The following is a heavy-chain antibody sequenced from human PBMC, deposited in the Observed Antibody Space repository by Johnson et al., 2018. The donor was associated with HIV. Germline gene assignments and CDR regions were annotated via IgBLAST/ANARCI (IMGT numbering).Heavy chain of an antibody. V-gene: IGHV3-64*01. CDR3: ARGDAFDI. CDR2: ICSNGGST. Sequence: VQLVESGGGVVQPGRSLRLSCAASGFTFSSYAMHWVRQAPGKGLEYVSAICSNGGSTYYANSVKGRFTISRDNSKNTLYLQMGSLRAEDMAVYYCARGDAFDIWGQGTMVTVSS. CDR1: GFTFSSYA. J-gene: IGHJ3*02.